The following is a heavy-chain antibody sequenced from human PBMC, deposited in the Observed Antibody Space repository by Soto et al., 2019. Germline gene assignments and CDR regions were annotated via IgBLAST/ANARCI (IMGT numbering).Heavy chain of an antibody. CDR2: IIPMFGAA. D-gene: IGHD2-2*02. CDR3: ARDRPASYTPYGMDV. CDR1: GGTFTSYA. Sequence: QVHLVQSGSEVKKPGSSVKVSCKASGGTFTSYAISWVRQAPGQGLEWMGGIIPMFGAADYAQNFQGRVTITADKSTSTAYMELSSLRSEDTAVYYCARDRPASYTPYGMDVWGQGTTVTVSS. J-gene: IGHJ6*02. V-gene: IGHV1-69*06.